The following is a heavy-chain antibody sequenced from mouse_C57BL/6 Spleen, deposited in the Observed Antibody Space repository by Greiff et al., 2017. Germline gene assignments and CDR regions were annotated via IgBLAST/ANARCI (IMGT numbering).Heavy chain of an antibody. D-gene: IGHD2-4*01. V-gene: IGHV1-64*01. CDR1: GYTFTSYW. CDR2: INPSSGST. J-gene: IGHJ4*01. Sequence: QVQLQQPGAELVKPGASVKLSCKASGYTFTSYWMHWVKQRPGPGLEWIGMINPSSGSTNYNEQFTSKATLTVDNSSSTAYMQRSSLTSEDSAVYDSARWGITTNARDYWGQGTSVTFSS. CDR3: ARWGITTNARDY.